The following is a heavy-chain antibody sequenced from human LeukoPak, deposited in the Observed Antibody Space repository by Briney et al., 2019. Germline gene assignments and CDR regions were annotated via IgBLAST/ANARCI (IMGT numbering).Heavy chain of an antibody. Sequence: PGGSLRLSCAASGFTFSSYGMHWVRQAPGKGLEWVAFIRYDGSNKYYADSVKGRFTISRDNAKNSLYLQMNSLRAEDTAVYYCARDGSGSNSSSWRVYYYYYYMDVWGKGTTVTISS. D-gene: IGHD6-13*01. CDR2: IRYDGSNK. CDR1: GFTFSSYG. V-gene: IGHV3-30*02. CDR3: ARDGSGSNSSSWRVYYYYYYMDV. J-gene: IGHJ6*03.